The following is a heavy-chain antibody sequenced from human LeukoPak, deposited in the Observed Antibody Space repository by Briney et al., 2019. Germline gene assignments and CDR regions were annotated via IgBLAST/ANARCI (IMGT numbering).Heavy chain of an antibody. CDR3: ARDSFGTSRPSDF. Sequence: ASVKVSCKASGGTFSSYAISWVRQAPGQSLEWMGWINPGSGNTKYSEKFQGRVTITRDTSASTAYMEVNSLKSEDTAVYYCARDSFGTSRPSDFWGQGTLVTVSS. D-gene: IGHD1-14*01. V-gene: IGHV1-3*01. J-gene: IGHJ4*02. CDR2: INPGSGNT. CDR1: GGTFSSYA.